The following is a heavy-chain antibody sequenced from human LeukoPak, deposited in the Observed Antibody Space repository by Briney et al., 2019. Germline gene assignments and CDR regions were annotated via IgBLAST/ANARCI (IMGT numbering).Heavy chain of an antibody. CDR2: IYYSGST. J-gene: IGHJ4*02. Sequence: PSETLSLTCTVSGGSISSSSYYWGWIRQPPGKGLEWIGSIYYSGSTYYNPSLKSRVTISVDTSKNPFSLKLSSVTAADTAVYYCARNRKQRLIDYWGQGTLVTVSS. D-gene: IGHD6-25*01. V-gene: IGHV4-39*07. CDR1: GGSISSSSYY. CDR3: ARNRKQRLIDY.